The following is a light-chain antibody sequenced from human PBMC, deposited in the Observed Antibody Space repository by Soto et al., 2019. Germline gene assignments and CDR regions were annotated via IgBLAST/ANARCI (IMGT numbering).Light chain of an antibody. J-gene: IGLJ1*01. Sequence: QSVLPQPPSVSGAPGQRVTISCTGRSSNIGAGYDVHWYQQLPGTAPKLLIYGNSNRPSGVPDRFPGSKSGTSASLAITGLQAEDEADYYCQSYDSSLSGSYVFGTGTKVTVL. CDR2: GNS. CDR3: QSYDSSLSGSYV. CDR1: SSNIGAGYD. V-gene: IGLV1-40*01.